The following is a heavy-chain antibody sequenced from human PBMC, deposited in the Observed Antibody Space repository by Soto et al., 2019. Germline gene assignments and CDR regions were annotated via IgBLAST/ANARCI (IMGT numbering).Heavy chain of an antibody. CDR2: ISGSGGST. D-gene: IGHD1-1*01. Sequence: GGSLRLSCAASGFTFSSYAMSWVRQAPGKGLEWVSAISGSGGSTYYADSVKGRGTISRDNSKNTLYLQMNSVRAEDTAAYYCADDIKRTTYCMDVWGQGTTVTVSS. CDR3: ADDIKRTTYCMDV. J-gene: IGHJ6*02. V-gene: IGHV3-23*01. CDR1: GFTFSSYA.